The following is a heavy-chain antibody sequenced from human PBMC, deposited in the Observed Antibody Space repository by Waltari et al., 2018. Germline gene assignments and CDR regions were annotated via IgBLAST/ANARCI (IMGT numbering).Heavy chain of an antibody. Sequence: QVQLQQSGPGLVKPSQPLSLNCSISGDSVSSTRAAWHWIRQSPSRGLEWLVRTYYRSNWYNDYAVFVKSRITINPDTSKNQFSLQLNSVTPEDTAVYYCARGSEKHYYYYYGMDVWGQGTTVTVSS. CDR1: GDSVSSTRAA. CDR2: TYYRSNWYN. CDR3: ARGSEKHYYYYYGMDV. V-gene: IGHV6-1*01. J-gene: IGHJ6*02.